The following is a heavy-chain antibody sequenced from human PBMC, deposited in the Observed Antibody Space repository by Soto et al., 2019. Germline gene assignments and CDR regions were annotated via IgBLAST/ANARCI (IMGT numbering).Heavy chain of an antibody. CDR3: VMVDNYVTPSPQDV. D-gene: IGHD3-16*01. CDR1: GYIFVNYG. V-gene: IGHV1-18*01. Sequence: QVQLVQSGEEVKKPGASVKVSCKASGYIFVNYGIAWVRQAPGQGLVWMGWISPYTGNTHSASKVQGRLTMTTDTSTSTAYIDLGSLTSDDTAVYYCVMVDNYVTPSPQDVWGQGTTVTVSS. CDR2: ISPYTGNT. J-gene: IGHJ6*02.